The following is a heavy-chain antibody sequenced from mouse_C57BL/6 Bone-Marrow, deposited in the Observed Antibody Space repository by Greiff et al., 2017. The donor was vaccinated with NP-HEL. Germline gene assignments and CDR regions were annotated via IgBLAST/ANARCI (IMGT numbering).Heavy chain of an antibody. Sequence: VQLQQSGAELARPGASVKLSCKASGYTFTSYGISWVKQRTGQGLEWIGEIYPRSGNTYYNEKFKGKATLTADKSSSTAYMELRSLTSDDSAVYFCARRGAAQSWFAYWGQGTLVTVSA. CDR2: IYPRSGNT. CDR1: GYTFTSYG. J-gene: IGHJ3*01. D-gene: IGHD3-2*02. V-gene: IGHV1-81*01. CDR3: ARRGAAQSWFAY.